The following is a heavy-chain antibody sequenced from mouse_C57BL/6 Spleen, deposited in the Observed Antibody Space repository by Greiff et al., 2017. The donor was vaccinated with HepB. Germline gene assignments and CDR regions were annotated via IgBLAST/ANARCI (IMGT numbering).Heavy chain of an antibody. V-gene: IGHV7-1*01. D-gene: IGHD2-12*01. CDR1: GFTFSDFY. J-gene: IGHJ4*01. Sequence: EVQVVESGGGLVQSGRSLRLSCATSGFTFSDFYMEWVRQAPGKGLEWIAASRNKANDYTTEYSASVQGRFSVSRDTSQSILYLQMNALSAEDTASYYCARDACYSWAMDYWGQGTSVTVSS. CDR3: ARDACYSWAMDY. CDR2: SRNKANDYTT.